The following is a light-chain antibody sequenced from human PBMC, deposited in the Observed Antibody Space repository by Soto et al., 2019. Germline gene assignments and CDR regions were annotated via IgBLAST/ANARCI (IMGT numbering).Light chain of an antibody. CDR3: SSYASSYTLV. Sequence: QSALTQPASVSGSPGQSITISCTGTSSDIGDYKYVSWYQQHPGKAPKIIIYEVSNRPSGVSNRFSGSKSGNAASLTISGLQAEDEADYYCSSYASSYTLVFGGGTKVTVL. J-gene: IGLJ2*01. V-gene: IGLV2-14*01. CDR1: SSDIGDYKY. CDR2: EVS.